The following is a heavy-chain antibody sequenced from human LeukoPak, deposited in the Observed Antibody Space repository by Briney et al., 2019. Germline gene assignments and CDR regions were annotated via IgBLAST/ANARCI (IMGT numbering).Heavy chain of an antibody. V-gene: IGHV4-4*07. CDR1: GGSISSYY. D-gene: IGHD4/OR15-4a*01. Sequence: SETLSLTCTVSGGSISSYYWSWIRQPAGKGLEWIGRIYTSGSTNYNPSLKSRVTMSVDTSKNQFSLKLSSVTAADTAVYYCARDTKLTSTNWFDPWGQGTLVTVSS. CDR2: IYTSGST. J-gene: IGHJ5*02. CDR3: ARDTKLTSTNWFDP.